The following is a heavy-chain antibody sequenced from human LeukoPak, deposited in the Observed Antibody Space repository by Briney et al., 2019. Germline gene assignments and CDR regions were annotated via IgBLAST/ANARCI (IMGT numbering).Heavy chain of an antibody. Sequence: QTGGSLRLSCAASGFTFSSYAMHWVRQAPGKGLEWVAVISYDGSNKYYADSVKGRFTISRDNSKNTLYLQMNSLRAEDTAVYYCARDGVRIAAAGNWYNYMDVWGKGTTVTVSS. CDR3: ARDGVRIAAAGNWYNYMDV. V-gene: IGHV3-30*01. D-gene: IGHD6-13*01. CDR2: ISYDGSNK. CDR1: GFTFSSYA. J-gene: IGHJ6*03.